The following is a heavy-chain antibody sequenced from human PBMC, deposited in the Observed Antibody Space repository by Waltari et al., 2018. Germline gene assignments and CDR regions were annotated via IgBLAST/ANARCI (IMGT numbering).Heavy chain of an antibody. V-gene: IGHV1-3*01. D-gene: IGHD6-19*01. J-gene: IGHJ4*02. Sequence: QVQLVQSGAEVKKPGASVKVSCKASGYTFTSYAMHWVRQAPGQRLEWMGWINAGNGNTKYSQKFQGRVTITRDTSASTAYMELSSLRSEDTAVYYSARDRGIAVAGWLAYWGQGTLVTVSS. CDR2: INAGNGNT. CDR3: ARDRGIAVAGWLAY. CDR1: GYTFTSYA.